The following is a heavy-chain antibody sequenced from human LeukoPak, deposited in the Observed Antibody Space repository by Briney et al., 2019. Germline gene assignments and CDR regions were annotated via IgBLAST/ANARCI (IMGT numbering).Heavy chain of an antibody. CDR1: GYSISSGYY. CDR3: ARAKYSNCFDY. J-gene: IGHJ4*02. Sequence: PSETLSLTCTVSGYSISSGYYWGWIRQPPGKGLEWIGSIYHSGSTYYNPSLKSRVTISVDTSKNQFSLKLSSVTAADTAVYYCARAKYSNCFDYWGQGTLVTVSS. D-gene: IGHD4-11*01. V-gene: IGHV4-38-2*02. CDR2: IYHSGST.